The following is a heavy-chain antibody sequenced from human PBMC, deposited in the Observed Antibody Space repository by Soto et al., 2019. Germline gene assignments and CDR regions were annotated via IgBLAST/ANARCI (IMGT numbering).Heavy chain of an antibody. J-gene: IGHJ4*02. D-gene: IGHD2-15*01. Sequence: EVQLVESGGGLVKPGGSLRLSCAASGFTFSSHSMNWVRQAPGKGLEWVSSISSSSSYIYYADSVKGRFTISRDNAKNSLYLQMNSLRAEDTAVYYCARDLGYCSGGSCYSGYDYWGQGTLVTVSS. CDR1: GFTFSSHS. V-gene: IGHV3-21*01. CDR3: ARDLGYCSGGSCYSGYDY. CDR2: ISSSSSYI.